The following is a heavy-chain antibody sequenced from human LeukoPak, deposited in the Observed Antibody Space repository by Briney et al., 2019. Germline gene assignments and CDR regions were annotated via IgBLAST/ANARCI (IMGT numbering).Heavy chain of an antibody. CDR2: IGKYGNHE. J-gene: IGHJ5*02. V-gene: IGHV3-33*08. D-gene: IGHD5-12*01. CDR1: GFIFSLYI. CDR3: VRQSEGLDP. Sequence: GGSLTLSCAASGFIFSLYIMLWVRQAPGKGLEWVADIGKYGNHEFCADSVRGGFLLSREYSKHTLYLQMNRLTPDDARVFFCVRQSEGLDPWGQGTLLTVSS.